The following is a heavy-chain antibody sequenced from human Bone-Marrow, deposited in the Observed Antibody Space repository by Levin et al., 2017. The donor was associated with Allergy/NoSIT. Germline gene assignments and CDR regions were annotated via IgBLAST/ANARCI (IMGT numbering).Heavy chain of an antibody. J-gene: IGHJ4*02. Sequence: GGSLRLSCAASGFTFSSYAMHWVRQAPGKGLEWVAVISYDGSNKYYADSVKGRFTISRDNSKNTLYLQMNSLRAEDTAVYYCARDARIVVVNYYFDYWGQGTLVTVSS. CDR3: ARDARIVVVNYYFDY. D-gene: IGHD3-22*01. CDR1: GFTFSSYA. V-gene: IGHV3-30*04. CDR2: ISYDGSNK.